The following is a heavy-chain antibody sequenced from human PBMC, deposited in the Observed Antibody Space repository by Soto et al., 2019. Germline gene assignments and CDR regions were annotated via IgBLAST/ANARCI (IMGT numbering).Heavy chain of an antibody. CDR1: GFIFSSYG. D-gene: IGHD2-15*01. J-gene: IGHJ4*02. V-gene: IGHV3-30*18. CDR2: ISYEGSHT. CDR3: AKEVNCGGGSCSWSEGFDY. Sequence: QVQLVESGGGVVQPGRSLRLSCAASGFIFSSYGMHWVRQAPGKGLEWVAVISYEGSHTYYADSVKGRFTITRDNSKNTLYLQMNSPRPEDTAVYYCAKEVNCGGGSCSWSEGFDYWGQGTLLTVSS.